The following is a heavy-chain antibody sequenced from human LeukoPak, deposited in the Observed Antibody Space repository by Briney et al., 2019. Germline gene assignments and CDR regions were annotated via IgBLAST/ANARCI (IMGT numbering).Heavy chain of an antibody. CDR2: ISGSGGST. Sequence: GGALRLSCAASGFTFSSYAVRWVRPAPGKGVEGVSAISGSGGSTYYADSVKGRLTISRDNSKNTLYLHMNSLRAEDTGVYFCARVTVTNPVCDYWGQGTLVTVS. CDR3: ARVTVTNPVCDY. V-gene: IGHV3-23*01. D-gene: IGHD4-17*01. CDR1: GFTFSSYA. J-gene: IGHJ4*02.